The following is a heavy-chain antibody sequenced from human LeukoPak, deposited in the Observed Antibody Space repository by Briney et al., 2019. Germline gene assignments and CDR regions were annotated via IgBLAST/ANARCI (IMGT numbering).Heavy chain of an antibody. CDR1: GGSISRSQYY. D-gene: IGHD3-10*01. J-gene: IGHJ4*02. CDR3: ARRKGFGEGYFDS. CDR2: IYYSGNT. V-gene: IGHV4-39*01. Sequence: SETLSLTCSVSGGSISRSQYYWGWIRQPPEKGLEWIGTIYYSGNTFYNPSLKSRLTISVDTSKNQFSLKLTSVTAADTAVYYCARRKGFGEGYFDSWGQGTLVTVSS.